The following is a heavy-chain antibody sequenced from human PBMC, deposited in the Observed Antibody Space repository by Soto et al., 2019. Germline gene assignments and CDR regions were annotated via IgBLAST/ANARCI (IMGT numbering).Heavy chain of an antibody. D-gene: IGHD3-10*01. CDR3: TTGRDRASSHYYGMDV. CDR1: GFIFNNAW. J-gene: IGHJ6*02. CDR2: IEAEPDGGTT. V-gene: IGHV3-15*07. Sequence: GGSLRLSCAASGFIFNNAWMNWVRQAPWKGLEWVGRIEAEPDGGTTDYAAPLKGRFTISRDGSKNTLYLQMNSLKTEDTVVYYCTTGRDRASSHYYGMDVWGQGTTVTVSS.